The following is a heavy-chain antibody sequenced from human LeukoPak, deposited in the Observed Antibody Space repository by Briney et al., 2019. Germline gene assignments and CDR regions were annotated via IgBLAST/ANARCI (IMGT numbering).Heavy chain of an antibody. D-gene: IGHD6-6*01. J-gene: IGHJ5*02. Sequence: PSETLSLTCAVYGASFSDYYWSWIRQPPRQGQDWNGEIAHSGSTKCNPSLKSRVTISRDTSKNQFSLDLTSVTAADTAVYYCATSSQLGSYNWFDPWGQGTLVTVSA. CDR3: ATSSQLGSYNWFDP. CDR2: IAHSGST. CDR1: GASFSDYY. V-gene: IGHV4-34*01.